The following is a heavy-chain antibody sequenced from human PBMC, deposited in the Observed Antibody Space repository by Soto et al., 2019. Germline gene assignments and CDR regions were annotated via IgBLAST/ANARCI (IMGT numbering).Heavy chain of an antibody. J-gene: IGHJ5*02. V-gene: IGHV4-34*01. Sequence: QVQLQQWGAGLLKPSETLSLTCAVYGGSFSGYYWSWIRQPPGKGLEWIGEINHSGSTNYNPSLKRRVTISVDTSKKQFSLKLSSVTAADTAVYYCARGGRRRWVDPWGQGTLVTVSS. CDR1: GGSFSGYY. CDR2: INHSGST. CDR3: ARGGRRRWVDP.